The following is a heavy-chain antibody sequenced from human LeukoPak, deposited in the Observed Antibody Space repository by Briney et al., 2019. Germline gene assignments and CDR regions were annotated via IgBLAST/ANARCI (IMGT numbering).Heavy chain of an antibody. CDR1: GFTFSNYA. CDR3: ARGSHYFDY. V-gene: IGHV3-23*01. J-gene: IGHJ4*02. CDR2: ISGSGGNT. Sequence: PGGSLRLSCAASGFTFSNYAMSWVRQPPGKGLEWVSTISGSGGNTYYADSVKGRFTISRDNSKNTLYLQMSSLRGEDTAVYYCARGSHYFDYWGQGILVTVSS.